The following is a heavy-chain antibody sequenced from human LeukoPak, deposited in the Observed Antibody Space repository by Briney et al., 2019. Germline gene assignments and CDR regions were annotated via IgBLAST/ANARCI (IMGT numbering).Heavy chain of an antibody. D-gene: IGHD2-8*02. V-gene: IGHV3-48*01. CDR3: ATYRQVLLPFES. CDR1: GFTFSSYV. CDR2: ISSSGSTI. J-gene: IGHJ4*02. Sequence: PGRSLRLSCAASGFTFSSYVMHWVRQAPGKGLEWVSYISSSGSTIYYADSVRGRFTISRDNSKSTLSLQMNSLRAEDTAIYYCATYRQVLLPFESWGQGTLVTVSS.